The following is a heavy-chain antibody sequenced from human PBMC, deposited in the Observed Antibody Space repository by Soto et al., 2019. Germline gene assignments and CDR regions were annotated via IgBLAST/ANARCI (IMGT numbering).Heavy chain of an antibody. J-gene: IGHJ6*02. CDR1: GGSISSYY. Sequence: QVQLQESGPGLVKPSETLSLTCTVSGGSISSYYWSWIRQPPGKGLEWIGYIYYSGSTNYNPSLQSRVTISVDTSKNEFPLKLSSVGAADTAVYSCARASPLGMLPDLYYYYGRDVWGQGSTVTVSS. V-gene: IGHV4-59*01. D-gene: IGHD3-16*01. CDR3: ARASPLGMLPDLYYYYGRDV. CDR2: IYYSGST.